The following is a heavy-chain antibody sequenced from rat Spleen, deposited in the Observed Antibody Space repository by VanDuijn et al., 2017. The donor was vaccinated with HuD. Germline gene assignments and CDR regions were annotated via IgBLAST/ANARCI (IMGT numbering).Heavy chain of an antibody. CDR2: ISPSGGST. Sequence: EVQLVKSGGGLVQPGRSLKLSCAASGFTFSNYGMHWIRQAPTKGLEWVASISPSGGSTYYRDSVKGRFTISRDNAKSTLYLQMDSLRSEDTATYYCATEDRDSYALWGQGVMVTVSS. J-gene: IGHJ2*01. CDR3: ATEDRDSYAL. CDR1: GFTFSNYG. D-gene: IGHD1-12*01. V-gene: IGHV5-19*01.